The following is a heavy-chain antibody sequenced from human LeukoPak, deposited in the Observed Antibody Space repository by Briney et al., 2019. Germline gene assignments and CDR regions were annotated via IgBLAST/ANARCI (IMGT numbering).Heavy chain of an antibody. Sequence: ASVKVSCKASGYTFTSYGISWVRQAPGQGVEWMGWIVPYNGKPNYAQKLQGRVTMTTDTSTSTAYMELRSLRSDDTAVYYCARDLLKRYYDSSGYYFPDAFDIWGQGTMVTVSS. V-gene: IGHV1-18*01. CDR1: GYTFTSYG. CDR3: ARDLLKRYYDSSGYYFPDAFDI. CDR2: IVPYNGKP. D-gene: IGHD3-22*01. J-gene: IGHJ3*02.